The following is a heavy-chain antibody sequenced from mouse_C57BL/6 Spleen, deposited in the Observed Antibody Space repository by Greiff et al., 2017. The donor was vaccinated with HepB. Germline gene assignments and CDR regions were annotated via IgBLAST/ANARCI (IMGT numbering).Heavy chain of an antibody. D-gene: IGHD1-3*01. CDR3: ASLRGSPWFAY. CDR1: GYTFTSYW. V-gene: IGHV1-64*01. CDR2: IHPNSGST. J-gene: IGHJ3*01. Sequence: VQLQQSGAELVKPGASVKLSCKASGYTFTSYWMHWVKQRPGQGLEWIGMIHPNSGSTNYNEKFKSKATLTVDKSSSTAYMQLSSLTSEDSAVYYCASLRGSPWFAYWGQGTLVTVSA.